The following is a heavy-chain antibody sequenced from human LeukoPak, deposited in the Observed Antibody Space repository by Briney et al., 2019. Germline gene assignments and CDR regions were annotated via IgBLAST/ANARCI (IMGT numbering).Heavy chain of an antibody. J-gene: IGHJ4*02. Sequence: GGSLRLSCAASGFTFSSYAMSWVRQAPGKGLEWVSATSGSGVSTYYADSVKGRFTISRDNSKNALYLQMNSLRAEDTAVYYCGEQLVPKIRGQGTLVTVSS. V-gene: IGHV3-23*01. CDR1: GFTFSSYA. D-gene: IGHD6-13*01. CDR3: GEQLVPKI. CDR2: TSGSGVST.